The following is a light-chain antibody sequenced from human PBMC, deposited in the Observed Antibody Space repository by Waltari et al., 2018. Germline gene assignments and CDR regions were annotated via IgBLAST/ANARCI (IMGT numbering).Light chain of an antibody. Sequence: QAVVTQEPSLTVPPGGTVTLTCGSSTGAVTSGHYPYWFQQEPGQAPRTLIYDTKHKHAWTPARFSGFLLGGKAALTLSGAQPEDEADYYCMLYYSGSWVFGGGTKLTVL. CDR1: TGAVTSGHY. CDR3: MLYYSGSWV. V-gene: IGLV7-46*01. J-gene: IGLJ3*02. CDR2: DTK.